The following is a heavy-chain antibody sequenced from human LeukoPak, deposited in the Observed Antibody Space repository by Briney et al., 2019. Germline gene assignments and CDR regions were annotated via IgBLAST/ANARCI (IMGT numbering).Heavy chain of an antibody. Sequence: GGSLRLSCAPSGFTFRSYGIHWVRQAPGKGLKWVATIQDDGRNEYFADSVKGRFTISRDTSKNILYLQMNSLRLEDTAVYYCAKRGPPDYSYGNWIDAWGQGTLVTVSS. CDR2: IQDDGRNE. V-gene: IGHV3-30*02. J-gene: IGHJ5*02. CDR3: AKRGPPDYSYGNWIDA. D-gene: IGHD3-16*01. CDR1: GFTFRSYG.